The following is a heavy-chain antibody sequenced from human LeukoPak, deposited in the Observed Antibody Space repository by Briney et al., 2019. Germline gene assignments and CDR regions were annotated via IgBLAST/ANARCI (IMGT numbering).Heavy chain of an antibody. D-gene: IGHD2-2*01. V-gene: IGHV4-34*01. CDR1: GGSISGYY. CDR2: INHSGST. CDR3: ARGGVVPAALTLYYYYGMDV. Sequence: SETLSLTCAVYGGSISGYYWSLIRQPAGKGLEWIGEINHSGSTNYNPSLKSRVTISVDTSKNQFSLKLSSVTAADTAVYYCARGGVVPAALTLYYYYGMDVWGQGTTVTVSS. J-gene: IGHJ6*02.